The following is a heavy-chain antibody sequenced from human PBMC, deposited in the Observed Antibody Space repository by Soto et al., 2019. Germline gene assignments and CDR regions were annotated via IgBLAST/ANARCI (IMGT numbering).Heavy chain of an antibody. D-gene: IGHD2-21*01. CDR1: GFTFSNYW. Sequence: EVQLVESGGGLVQPGESLTLSCAASGFTFSNYWMSWVRQAPGKGLEWVANIKPDGSEKYYVDSVKGRFTISRDNAKNSLYLQMIGLRAEDTAVYYCARGVRDRYWGQGTLVTVSS. CDR3: ARGVRDRY. J-gene: IGHJ4*02. V-gene: IGHV3-7*04. CDR2: IKPDGSEK.